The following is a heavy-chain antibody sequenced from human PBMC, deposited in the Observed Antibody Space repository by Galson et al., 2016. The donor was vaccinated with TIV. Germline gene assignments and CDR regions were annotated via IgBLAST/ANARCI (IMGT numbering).Heavy chain of an antibody. CDR1: GYIFTTYY. V-gene: IGHV1-46*01. D-gene: IGHD5-12*01. Sequence: SVKVSCKASGYIFTTYYIHRVQQAPGQGLEWMGMLDPSGVTTSYAEKFQDRVTMSMDTSTSTFYMELSSLTSEDTAIYYCSREKYSGFGFWGQGTLVTVSS. CDR3: SREKYSGFGF. CDR2: LDPSGVTT. J-gene: IGHJ4*02.